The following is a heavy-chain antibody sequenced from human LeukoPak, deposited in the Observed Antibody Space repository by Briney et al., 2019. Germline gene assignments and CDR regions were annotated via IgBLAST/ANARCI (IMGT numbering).Heavy chain of an antibody. J-gene: IGHJ6*02. CDR3: ARVGGSDSSGWYWDFDYYYGMDV. Sequence: SVKVSCKASGGTFSSYAISWVRQAPGQGLEWMGGIIPIFGTANYAQKFQGRVTITADESTSTAYMELSSLRSEDTAVYYCARVGGSDSSGWYWDFDYYYGMDVWGQGTTVTVSS. CDR2: IIPIFGTA. D-gene: IGHD6-19*01. V-gene: IGHV1-69*13. CDR1: GGTFSSYA.